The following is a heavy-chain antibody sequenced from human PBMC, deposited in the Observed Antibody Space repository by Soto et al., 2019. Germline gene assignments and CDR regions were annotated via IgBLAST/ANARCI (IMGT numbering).Heavy chain of an antibody. CDR2: ISWNSGSI. J-gene: IGHJ2*01. Sequence: EVQLVESGGGLVQPGRSLRLSCAASGFTFDDYAMHWVRQAPGKGLEWVSGISWNSGSIGYADSVKGRFTISRDNAKNSLYLQMNSLRAEDTALYYCAKGKAARVNWYFDLWGRCTLVTVSS. CDR1: GFTFDDYA. D-gene: IGHD6-6*01. V-gene: IGHV3-9*01. CDR3: AKGKAARVNWYFDL.